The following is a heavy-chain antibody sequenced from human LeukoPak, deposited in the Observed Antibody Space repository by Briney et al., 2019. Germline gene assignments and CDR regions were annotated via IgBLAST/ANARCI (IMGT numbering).Heavy chain of an antibody. V-gene: IGHV4-34*01. CDR3: AFSSETELLVEDKYYYGMDV. CDR2: INHSGST. Sequence: PSETLSLTCAVYGGSFSGYYWSWIRQPPGKGLEWIGEINHSGSTNYNPSLKSRVTISVDTSKNQFSLKLSSVTAADTAVYYCAFSSETELLVEDKYYYGMDVWGQGTTVTVSS. CDR1: GGSFSGYY. D-gene: IGHD3-10*01. J-gene: IGHJ6*02.